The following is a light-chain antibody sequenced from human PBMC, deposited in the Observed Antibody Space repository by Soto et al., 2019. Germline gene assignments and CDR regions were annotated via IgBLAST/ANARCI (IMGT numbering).Light chain of an antibody. CDR1: SSDVGGYNY. J-gene: IGLJ1*01. V-gene: IGLV2-14*03. CDR3: SSYTTRNTRKIV. Sequence: QSVLTQPASVSGSPGQSITISCTGTSSDVGGYNYVSWYQHHPGKAPKLIIYDVTNRPSGVSNPFSGSKSGNTASLTISGLQPEDEADYYCSSYTTRNTRKIVFGTGTMVTVL. CDR2: DVT.